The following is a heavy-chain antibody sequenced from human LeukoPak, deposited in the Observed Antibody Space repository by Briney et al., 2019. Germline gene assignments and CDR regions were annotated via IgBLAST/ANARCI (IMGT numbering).Heavy chain of an antibody. CDR2: IYYSGST. CDR1: GGSISSYY. D-gene: IGHD5-18*01. CDR3: ARWYSHGRYFDH. V-gene: IGHV4-59*01. J-gene: IGHJ4*02. Sequence: SETLSLTCTVSGGSISSYYWSWIRQPPGKGLEWIGYIYYSGSTNYNPSLKSRVTISVDTSKNQFSLKLSSVTAADTAVYYCARWYSHGRYFDHWGQGALVTVSS.